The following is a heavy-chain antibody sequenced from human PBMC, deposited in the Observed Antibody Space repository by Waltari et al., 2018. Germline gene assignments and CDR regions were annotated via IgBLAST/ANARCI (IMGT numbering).Heavy chain of an antibody. D-gene: IGHD3-16*01. CDR3: VREASWARAFDI. CDR2: INPNTGGT. V-gene: IGHV1-2*02. CDR1: GYTLRDHF. J-gene: IGHJ3*02. Sequence: QVQLVQSGAGVKKPGASVTVSCKASGYTLRDHFIHWVRQAPGQGFEWMGWINPNTGGTNYAQRFQGRVTMTRDTSINTADMELGRLRSDDTALYYSVREASWARAFDIWGQGTMVTVSS.